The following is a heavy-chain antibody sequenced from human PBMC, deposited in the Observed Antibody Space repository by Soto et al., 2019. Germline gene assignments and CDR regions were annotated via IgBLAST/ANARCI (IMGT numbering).Heavy chain of an antibody. CDR1: GGSISNYY. CDR3: ASCGYSFASGYYFDY. V-gene: IGHV4-59*01. J-gene: IGHJ4*02. CDR2: MYYTGST. Sequence: QVQLQESGPGLVKPSETLSLTCTVSGGSISNYYWSWVRQPPGKGLEWTGFMYYTGSTNYNSSLTSRFHKSLGTSTHQLSLQLSSVPAADTAVYYWASCGYSFASGYYFDYWGQGTLVTVSS. D-gene: IGHD5-18*01.